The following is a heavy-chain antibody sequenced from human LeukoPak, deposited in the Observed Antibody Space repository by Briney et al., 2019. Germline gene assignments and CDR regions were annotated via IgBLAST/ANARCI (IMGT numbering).Heavy chain of an antibody. J-gene: IGHJ4*02. CDR2: IKKDGSEK. CDR1: GLTFSSYW. V-gene: IGHV3-7*01. CDR3: ARARDFDY. Sequence: GGSLRLSCAASGLTFSSYWMSSVSPAPGNGLEWVANIKKDGSEKYYVDSVKGRFTTSRDNAKNSLYLQMNSLRAEDTAVYYCARARDFDYWGQGTLVTVSS.